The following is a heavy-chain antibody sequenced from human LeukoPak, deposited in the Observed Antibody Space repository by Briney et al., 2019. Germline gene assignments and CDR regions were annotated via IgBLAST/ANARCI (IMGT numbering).Heavy chain of an antibody. J-gene: IGHJ4*02. D-gene: IGHD3-22*01. CDR1: GFTFSSYG. Sequence: GGSLRLSCAASGFTFSSYGMSWVRQAPGKRLEWVSAISGSGGSTYYADSVKGRFTISRDNSKNTLYPQMNSLRAEDTAVYYCAKDRVSYYYDSSGYYYDPHFDYWGQGTLVTVSS. V-gene: IGHV3-23*01. CDR3: AKDRVSYYYDSSGYYYDPHFDY. CDR2: ISGSGGST.